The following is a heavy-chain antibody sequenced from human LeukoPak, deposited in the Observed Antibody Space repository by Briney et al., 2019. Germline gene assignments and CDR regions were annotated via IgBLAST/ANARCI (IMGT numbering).Heavy chain of an antibody. CDR2: IYHSGST. Sequence: SETLSLTCAVSGGSISSDGYSWSWIRQPPGKGLEWIGCIYHSGSTYYNPSLKSRVTISVDTSKNQFSLKLSSVTAADTAVYYCARHNYWGYVPLDAFDIWGQGTMVTVSS. CDR3: ARHNYWGYVPLDAFDI. J-gene: IGHJ3*02. D-gene: IGHD4-11*01. V-gene: IGHV4-30-2*03. CDR1: GGSISSDGYS.